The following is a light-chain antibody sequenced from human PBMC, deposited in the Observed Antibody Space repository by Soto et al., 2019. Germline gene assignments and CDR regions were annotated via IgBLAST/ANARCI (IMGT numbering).Light chain of an antibody. CDR3: CSYAGSHFL. CDR1: SSDVGGYNY. CDR2: DVS. V-gene: IGLV2-11*01. J-gene: IGLJ2*01. Sequence: QSVLTQPRSVSGSPGQSVTISCTGTSSDVGGYNYVSWYQQHPGKAPKLMIYDVSQRPSGVPDRFSGSKSGNTASLTISGLQAEHEADYYCCSYAGSHFLFGGGTKLTVL.